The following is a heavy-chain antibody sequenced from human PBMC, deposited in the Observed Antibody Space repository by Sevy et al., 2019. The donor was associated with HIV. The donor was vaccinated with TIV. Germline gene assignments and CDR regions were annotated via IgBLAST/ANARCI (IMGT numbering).Heavy chain of an antibody. J-gene: IGHJ6*02. CDR3: ARDCNSASCLWGLDV. D-gene: IGHD2-2*01. CDR1: GFTFSNYW. V-gene: IGHV3-7*03. CDR2: IKRDGSEK. Sequence: LSLTCAAPGFTFSNYWMTWVRQAPGKGLEWVANIKRDGSEKYYVASVKGRFTISRDNAKNSLYMQMNSLRAEDTAVYYCARDCNSASCLWGLDVWGQGTTVTVSS.